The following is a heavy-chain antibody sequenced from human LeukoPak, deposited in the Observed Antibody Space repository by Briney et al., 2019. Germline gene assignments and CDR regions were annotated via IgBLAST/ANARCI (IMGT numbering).Heavy chain of an antibody. CDR1: GFTFSSYA. J-gene: IGHJ4*02. CDR3: ARDESSGGPSVY. CDR2: IYSGGST. V-gene: IGHV3-53*01. D-gene: IGHD2-15*01. Sequence: GGSLRLSCAASGFTFSSYAMSWVRQAPGKGLEWVSVIYSGGSTYYADSVKGRFTISRDNSKNTLYLQMNSLRAEDTAVYYCARDESSGGPSVYWGQGTLVTVSS.